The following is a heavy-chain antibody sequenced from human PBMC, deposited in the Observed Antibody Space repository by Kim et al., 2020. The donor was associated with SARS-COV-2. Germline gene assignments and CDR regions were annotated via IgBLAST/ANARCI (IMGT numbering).Heavy chain of an antibody. V-gene: IGHV3-49*02. J-gene: IGHJ4*02. Sequence: GGTTEYAASVKGRFTISRDDSKSIAYLQMNSLKTEDTAVYYCLGSYSNDYWGQGTLVTVSS. CDR2: GGTT. CDR3: LGSYSNDY. D-gene: IGHD1-26*01.